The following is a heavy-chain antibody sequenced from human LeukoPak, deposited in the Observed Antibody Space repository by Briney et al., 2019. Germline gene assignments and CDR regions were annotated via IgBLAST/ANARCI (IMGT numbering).Heavy chain of an antibody. D-gene: IGHD3-22*01. V-gene: IGHV3-21*01. CDR1: GFTFSSYS. Sequence: GGSLRLSCAASGFTFSSYSMNWVRQAPGKGLEWVSPISSSSSYIYYADSVKGRFTISRDNAKNSLYLQMNSLRAEDTAVYYCARSDYYDSSGYYDAPNWFDPWGQGTLVTVSS. CDR2: ISSSSSYI. CDR3: ARSDYYDSSGYYDAPNWFDP. J-gene: IGHJ5*02.